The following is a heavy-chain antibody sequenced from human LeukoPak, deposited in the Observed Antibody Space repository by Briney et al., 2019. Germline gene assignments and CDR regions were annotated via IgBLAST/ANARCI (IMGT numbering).Heavy chain of an antibody. D-gene: IGHD2-2*01. CDR1: GGSMNSHY. J-gene: IGHJ6*03. V-gene: IGHV4-59*11. Sequence: SETLSLTCTVSGGSMNSHYCSWIRQPPGKGLEWIGSMLDGVTTKDNPSLKSRFTMSADTSKNQFSLRLTSVTAADTAVYYCARLEYCSSTSCSPLHYYYYMDVWGKGTTVTVSS. CDR2: MLDGVTT. CDR3: ARLEYCSSTSCSPLHYYYYMDV.